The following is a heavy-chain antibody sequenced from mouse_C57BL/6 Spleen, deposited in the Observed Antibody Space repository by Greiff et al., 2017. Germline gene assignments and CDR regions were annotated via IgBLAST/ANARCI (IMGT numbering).Heavy chain of an antibody. CDR2: INPSSGYT. Sequence: QVQLKESGAELARPGASVKMSCKASGYTFTSYTMHWVKQRPGQGLEWIGYINPSSGYTKYNQKFKDKATLTADKSSSTAYMQLSSLTSEDSAVYYCARSFIEGFAYWGQGTLVTVSA. CDR1: GYTFTSYT. CDR3: ARSFIEGFAY. D-gene: IGHD1-2*01. V-gene: IGHV1-4*01. J-gene: IGHJ3*01.